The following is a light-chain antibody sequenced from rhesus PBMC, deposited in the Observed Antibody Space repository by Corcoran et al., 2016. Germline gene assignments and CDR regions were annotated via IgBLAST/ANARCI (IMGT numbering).Light chain of an antibody. CDR3: QQYNSDPWT. Sequence: DIQMTQSPSSLSASVGDRVTITCRASQGISSYLAWYQQKPGKAPTPLIYYASNLESGVPSRFSGSGSGTEFTLTSSSLQPEDFATYYCQQYNSDPWTFGQGTKVEIK. CDR2: YAS. V-gene: IGKV1-37*01. CDR1: QGISSY. J-gene: IGKJ1*01.